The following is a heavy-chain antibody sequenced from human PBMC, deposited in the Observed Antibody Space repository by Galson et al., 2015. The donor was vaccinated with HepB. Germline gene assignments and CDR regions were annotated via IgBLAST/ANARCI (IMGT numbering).Heavy chain of an antibody. V-gene: IGHV1-46*01. CDR1: GYTFTNYY. CDR2: IDPRGGST. Sequence: SVKVSCKASGYTFTNYYLHWVRQAPGQGLEWMAIIDPRGGSTTFAQKFQGRVTLTRDTSTSTVYMELGSLRSEDTAVYYCARGGSYFDGRGSLYNWFDPWGQGTLVTVSS. D-gene: IGHD3-22*01. J-gene: IGHJ5*02. CDR3: ARGGSYFDGRGSLYNWFDP.